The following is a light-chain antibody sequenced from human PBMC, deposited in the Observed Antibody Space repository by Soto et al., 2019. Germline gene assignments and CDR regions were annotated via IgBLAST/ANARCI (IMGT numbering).Light chain of an antibody. CDR1: SSDVGNYNL. CDR2: EVS. CDR3: CSYAGSNYV. J-gene: IGLJ1*01. Sequence: QSVLTQPASVSGSPGQSITISCTGTSSDVGNYNLVSWYQHHPGKTPKLLIYEVSTRPSGVSNPFSGSKSGDTASLTISGLQAEDGVVYYCCSYAGSNYVFGTGTKVTAL. V-gene: IGLV2-23*02.